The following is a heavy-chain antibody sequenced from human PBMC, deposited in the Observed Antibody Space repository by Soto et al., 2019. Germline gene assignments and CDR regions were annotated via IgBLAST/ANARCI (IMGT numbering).Heavy chain of an antibody. D-gene: IGHD6-19*01. CDR2: IYYSGST. V-gene: IGHV4-59*01. Sequence: SETLSLTCTVSGGSISSYYWSWIRQPPGKGLEWIGYIYYSGSTNYNPSLKSRVTISVDTSKNQFSLKLSSVTAADTAVYYCARDGHAVAGNYYYGMDVWGQGTTVTVSS. CDR1: GGSISSYY. CDR3: ARDGHAVAGNYYYGMDV. J-gene: IGHJ6*02.